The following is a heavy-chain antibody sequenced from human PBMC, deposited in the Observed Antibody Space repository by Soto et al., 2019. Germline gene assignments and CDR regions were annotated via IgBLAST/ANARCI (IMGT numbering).Heavy chain of an antibody. J-gene: IGHJ3*02. V-gene: IGHV4-61*08. CDR3: ARRWGDAFDI. CDR1: GGSISSGDYY. CDR2: IYYSGST. Sequence: SETLYLTCTVSGGSISSGDYYWSWIRQPPGKGLEWIGYIYYSGSTNYNPSLKSRVTISVDTSKNQFSLKLSSVTAADTAVYYCARRWGDAFDIWGQGTMVTVSS. D-gene: IGHD3-16*01.